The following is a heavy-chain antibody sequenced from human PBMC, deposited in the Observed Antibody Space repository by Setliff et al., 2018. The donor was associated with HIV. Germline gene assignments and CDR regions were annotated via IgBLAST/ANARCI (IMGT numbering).Heavy chain of an antibody. CDR1: GGSISSYY. CDR2: IYYSGSS. D-gene: IGHD4-17*01. V-gene: IGHV4-59*03. CDR3: AGGDLYGDYAFSY. Sequence: SETLSLTCTVSGGSISSYYWSVFRQPPGKGLEWIGYIYYSGSSNYNPSLKSRVTISVDTSNNQCSLKLSSVTAADTAVYYCAGGDLYGDYAFSYWGQGTMVTVSS. J-gene: IGHJ4*02.